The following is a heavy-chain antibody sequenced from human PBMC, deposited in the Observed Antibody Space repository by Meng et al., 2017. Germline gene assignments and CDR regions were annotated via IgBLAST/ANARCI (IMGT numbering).Heavy chain of an antibody. Sequence: GQLVESGGGLVKPGGSLRLSCAASGFTFSDYYMSWIRQAPGKGLEWVSYISSSGSTIYYADSVKGRFTISRDNAKNSLYLQMNSLRAEDTAVYYCARDLGYCSGGSCYSSAYYFDYWGQGTLVTVSS. CDR2: ISSSGSTI. D-gene: IGHD2-15*01. J-gene: IGHJ4*02. V-gene: IGHV3-11*01. CDR1: GFTFSDYY. CDR3: ARDLGYCSGGSCYSSAYYFDY.